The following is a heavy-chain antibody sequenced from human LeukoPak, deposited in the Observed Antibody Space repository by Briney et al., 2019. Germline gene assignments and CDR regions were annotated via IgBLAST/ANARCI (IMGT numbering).Heavy chain of an antibody. D-gene: IGHD3-10*01. Sequence: SETLSLTCAVYGESFSGHYWTWIRQPPERGLDWIGEISHRGSTTSNPSLNNRVSISVDTSKNQFSLQLTSVTAADTAVYYCARARYGSGSLDSWGQRTLVTVSS. CDR2: ISHRGST. CDR1: GESFSGHY. V-gene: IGHV4-34*01. CDR3: ARARYGSGSLDS. J-gene: IGHJ4*02.